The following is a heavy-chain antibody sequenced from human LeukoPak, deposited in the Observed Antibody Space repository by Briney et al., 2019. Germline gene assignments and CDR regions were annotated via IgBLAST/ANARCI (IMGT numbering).Heavy chain of an antibody. J-gene: IGHJ4*02. CDR3: AKDRSRGWELYRLALFDY. Sequence: QTGGSLRLSCAASGFTFSSYAMSWVRQAPGKGLEWVSAISGSGGSTYYADSVKGRFTISRDNSKNTLYLQMNSLRAEDTAVYYCAKDRSRGWELYRLALFDYRGQGTLVTVSS. D-gene: IGHD1-26*01. V-gene: IGHV3-23*01. CDR1: GFTFSSYA. CDR2: ISGSGGST.